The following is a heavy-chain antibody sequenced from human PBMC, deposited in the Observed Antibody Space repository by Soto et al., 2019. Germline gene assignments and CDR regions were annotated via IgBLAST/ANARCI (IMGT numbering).Heavy chain of an antibody. CDR2: ISYDGSNK. CDR1: GFTFSSYA. J-gene: IGHJ4*02. D-gene: IGHD3-3*01. Sequence: GGSLRLSCAASGFTFSSYAMHWVRQAPGKGLEWVAVISYDGSNKYYADSVKGRFTISRDNSKNTLYLQMNSLRAEDTAVYYCASGHYDFWSGLYWGQGTLVTVSS. CDR3: ASGHYDFWSGLY. V-gene: IGHV3-30-3*01.